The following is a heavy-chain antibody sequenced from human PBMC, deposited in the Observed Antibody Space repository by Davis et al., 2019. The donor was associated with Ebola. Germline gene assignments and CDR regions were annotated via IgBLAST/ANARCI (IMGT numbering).Heavy chain of an antibody. J-gene: IGHJ4*02. CDR2: IYYSGST. CDR3: ARGPATFDY. CDR1: DGSISSYY. V-gene: IGHV4-59*08. Sequence: MPGGSLRLSCTVSDGSISSYYWSWIRQPPGKGLEWIGYIYYSGSTNYNPSLKSRVTISVDTSKNQFSLKLSSVTAADTAVYYCARGPATFDYWGQGTLVTVSS.